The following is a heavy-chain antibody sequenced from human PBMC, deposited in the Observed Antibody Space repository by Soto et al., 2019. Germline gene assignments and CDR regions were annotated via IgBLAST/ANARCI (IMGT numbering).Heavy chain of an antibody. D-gene: IGHD2-2*01. Sequence: GGSLRLSCAASGFTLSSYGMHWVRQAPGKGLEWVAVISYDGSNKYYADSVKGRFTISRDNSKNTLYLQMNSLRAEDTAVYYCAKDNAVVPAAMLYYYYGMDVWGQGTTVTVSS. J-gene: IGHJ6*02. V-gene: IGHV3-30*18. CDR1: GFTLSSYG. CDR3: AKDNAVVPAAMLYYYYGMDV. CDR2: ISYDGSNK.